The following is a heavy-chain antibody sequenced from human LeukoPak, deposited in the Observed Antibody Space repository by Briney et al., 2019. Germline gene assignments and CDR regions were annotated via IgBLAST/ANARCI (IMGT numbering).Heavy chain of an antibody. Sequence: GGSLRLSCAASGFTFSSYAMHWVRQAPGKGLEWVAVISYDGSNKYYADSVKGRFTISRDNSKNTLYLQMNSLRAEDTAVYYCARGYYYYYMDVWGKGTTVTVSS. V-gene: IGHV3-30*04. CDR2: ISYDGSNK. CDR3: ARGYYYYYMDV. J-gene: IGHJ6*03. CDR1: GFTFSSYA.